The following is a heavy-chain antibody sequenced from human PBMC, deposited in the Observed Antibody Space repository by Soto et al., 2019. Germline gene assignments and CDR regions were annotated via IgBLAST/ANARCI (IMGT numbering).Heavy chain of an antibody. CDR2: TYYRSKWYS. J-gene: IGHJ4*02. V-gene: IGHV6-1*01. CDR1: GDSVSSTSAA. Sequence: QSLSLNCSISGDSVSSTSAAWSWIRQSPSRGLECLGRTYYRSKWYSDYAVSLKSRITINPDTSKNQFSLQLNSVTPEDTSVYYCARGWYYSGGXWGQGTLFTVSX. D-gene: IGHD6-19*01. CDR3: ARGWYYSGGX.